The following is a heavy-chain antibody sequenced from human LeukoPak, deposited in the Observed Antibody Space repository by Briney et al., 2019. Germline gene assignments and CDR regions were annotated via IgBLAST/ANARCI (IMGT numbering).Heavy chain of an antibody. CDR1: GFTLDDYA. V-gene: IGHV3-9*01. J-gene: IGHJ5*02. CDR3: AKASEQWLWYWFDP. CDR2: ISWNSGSI. Sequence: GGSLRLSCAASGFTLDDYAMHWVRQAPGKGLEWVSGISWNSGSIGYADSVKGRFTISRDNAKSSLYLQMNSLRAEDTALYYCAKASEQWLWYWFDPWGQGTLVTVSS. D-gene: IGHD6-19*01.